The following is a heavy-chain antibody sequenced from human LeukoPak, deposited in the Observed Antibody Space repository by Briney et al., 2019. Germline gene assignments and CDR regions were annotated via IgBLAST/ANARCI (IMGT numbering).Heavy chain of an antibody. CDR3: ARGRTWAKRSIAARRSLNYYFDY. J-gene: IGHJ4*02. CDR1: GGSFSGHY. V-gene: IGHV4-34*01. D-gene: IGHD6-6*01. CDR2: INHSGST. Sequence: PSETLSLTCAVYGGSFSGHYWSWIRQPPGKGLEWIGEINHSGSTNYNPSLKSRVTISVDTSKNQFSLKLSSVTAADTAVYYCARGRTWAKRSIAARRSLNYYFDYWGQGTLVTVSS.